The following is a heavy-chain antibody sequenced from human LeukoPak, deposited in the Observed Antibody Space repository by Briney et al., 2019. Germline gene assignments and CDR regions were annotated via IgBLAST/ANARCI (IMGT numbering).Heavy chain of an antibody. V-gene: IGHV1-46*01. CDR1: GYTFTSYY. J-gene: IGHJ4*02. CDR2: ISHNGGRT. Sequence: ASVKVSCKASGYTFTSYYMHWVRQAPGQGLEWVGVISHNGGRTNYAQKFQGRVSMTRDSSTSTVYMELSSLRYEDTAVYYCARGGMSGHHPVDYWGQGTLVTVSS. D-gene: IGHD3-3*01. CDR3: ARGGMSGHHPVDY.